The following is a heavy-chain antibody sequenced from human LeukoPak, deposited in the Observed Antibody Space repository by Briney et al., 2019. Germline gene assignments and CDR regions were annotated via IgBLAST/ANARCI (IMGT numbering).Heavy chain of an antibody. CDR2: ISGSGGST. D-gene: IGHD2-15*01. V-gene: IGHV3-23*01. J-gene: IGHJ6*02. CDR1: GFTFSSYA. Sequence: GGSLRLSCAASGFTFSSYAMSWVRQAPGKGLEWVSAISGSGGSTYYADSVKGRFTISRDNCKNTLYLQINSLRAEDTAVYYCASPVGGYCSGGSCYRHYYYYGMDVWGQGTTVTVSS. CDR3: ASPVGGYCSGGSCYRHYYYYGMDV.